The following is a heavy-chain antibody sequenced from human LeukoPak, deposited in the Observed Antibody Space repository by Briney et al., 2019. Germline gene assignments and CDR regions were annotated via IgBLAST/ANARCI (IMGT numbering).Heavy chain of an antibody. J-gene: IGHJ5*02. V-gene: IGHV3-30*03. CDR2: ISYDGSNK. CDR1: GFTFSSYG. D-gene: IGHD3-3*01. Sequence: GGSLRLSCAASGFTFSSYGMHWVRQAPGKGLEWVAVISYDGSNKYYADSVKGRFTISRDNSKNTLYLRMNSLRAEDTAVYYCARENYDFWSGYYTGWFDPWGQGTLVTVSS. CDR3: ARENYDFWSGYYTGWFDP.